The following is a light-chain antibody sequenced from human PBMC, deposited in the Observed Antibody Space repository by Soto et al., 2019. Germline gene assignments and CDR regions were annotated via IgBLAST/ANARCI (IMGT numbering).Light chain of an antibody. CDR2: GNS. V-gene: IGLV1-40*01. CDR3: QSYDSSLSGWV. CDR1: NSNIGAGYD. J-gene: IGLJ3*02. Sequence: QSVLTQPPSVSGAPGQRVTISCTRYNSNIGAGYDVHWYQQLPGTAPKLLIYGNSNRPSGVPDRFSASKSGTSASLAITGLQAEDEADYYCQSYDSSLSGWVFGGGTKVTVL.